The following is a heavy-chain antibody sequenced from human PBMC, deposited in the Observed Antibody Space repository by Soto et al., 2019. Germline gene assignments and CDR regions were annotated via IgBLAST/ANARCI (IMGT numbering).Heavy chain of an antibody. D-gene: IGHD3-9*01. V-gene: IGHV1-46*03. CDR2: INPSGGGT. CDR3: ARGGQLRYIDWLLDY. J-gene: IGHJ4*02. Sequence: ASVKVSCKASGYTFTSYYMHCVRQAPGQGLEWMGIINPSGGGTSYAQKFQGRVTMTRDTSTSTVYMELSSLRSEDTAVYYCARGGQLRYIDWLLDYWGQGTLVNVSS. CDR1: GYTFTSYY.